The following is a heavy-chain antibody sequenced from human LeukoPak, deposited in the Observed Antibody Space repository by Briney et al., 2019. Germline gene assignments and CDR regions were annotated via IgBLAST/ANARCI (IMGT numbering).Heavy chain of an antibody. CDR2: IYTSGTT. CDR1: GGSISSYY. V-gene: IGHV4-4*07. Sequence: SETLSLTCTVSGGSISSYYWSWIRQPAGKGLEWIGRIYTSGTTNYNPSLKSRVIMSVDTSKNQFSLKLSSVTAADTAVYYCGRDNPEMATIATGWFDPWGQGTLVIVSS. CDR3: GRDNPEMATIATGWFDP. D-gene: IGHD5-24*01. J-gene: IGHJ5*02.